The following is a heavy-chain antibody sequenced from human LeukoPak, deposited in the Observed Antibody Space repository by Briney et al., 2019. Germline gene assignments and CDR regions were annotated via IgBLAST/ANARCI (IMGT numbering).Heavy chain of an antibody. Sequence: GGSLRLSCAASGFTFSSYAMSWVRRAPGKGLEWVSFIFSSTHYSDSVKGRFTISRDNSKNTLYLQMNSLRAEDTAVYYCARRAGAYSHPYDYWGQGTLVTVSS. CDR3: ARRAGAYSHPYDY. D-gene: IGHD4/OR15-4a*01. V-gene: IGHV3-23*03. CDR2: IFSST. J-gene: IGHJ4*02. CDR1: GFTFSSYA.